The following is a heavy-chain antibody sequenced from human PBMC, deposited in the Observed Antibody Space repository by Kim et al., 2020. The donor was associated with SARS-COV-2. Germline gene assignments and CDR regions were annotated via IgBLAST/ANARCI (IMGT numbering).Heavy chain of an antibody. V-gene: IGHV3-23*01. CDR1: GFTFSSYA. CDR3: AKDRDYWYFDL. Sequence: GGSLRLSCAASGFTFSSYAMSWVRQATGKGLEWVSAISGSGGSTDYADSVKGRFTISRDNSKNTLYLQMNSLRAEDTAVYYCAKDRDYWYFDLWGRGTLVTVSS. J-gene: IGHJ2*01. D-gene: IGHD3-10*01. CDR2: ISGSGGST.